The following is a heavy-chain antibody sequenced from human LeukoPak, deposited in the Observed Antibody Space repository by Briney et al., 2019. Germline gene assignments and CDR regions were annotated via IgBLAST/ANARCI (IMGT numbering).Heavy chain of an antibody. D-gene: IGHD6-19*01. CDR3: ARGAVDRREIAVAGFFDY. CDR2: ISAYNGNT. J-gene: IGHJ4*02. CDR1: GYTFTSYG. Sequence: ASVKGSCKASGYTFTSYGISWVRQAPGQELDWMGWISAYNGNTNYAQKLQGRVTMTTDTSTSTAYMELRSLRSDDTAVYYCARGAVDRREIAVAGFFDYWGQGTLVTVSS. V-gene: IGHV1-18*01.